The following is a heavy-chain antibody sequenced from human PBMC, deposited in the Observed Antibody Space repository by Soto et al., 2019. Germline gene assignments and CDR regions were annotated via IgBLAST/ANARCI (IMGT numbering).Heavy chain of an antibody. CDR2: INPDGSST. V-gene: IGHV3-74*01. J-gene: IGHJ5*02. Sequence: GGSLRLSCAASGFTSSTYWMNWVRQAPGKGLVWVSRINPDGSSTDYADSVEGRFTISRDNAKNTLYLQMNSLRAEDTAVHYCARSNWFDPWGQGTMVTVSS. CDR1: GFTSSTYW. CDR3: ARSNWFDP.